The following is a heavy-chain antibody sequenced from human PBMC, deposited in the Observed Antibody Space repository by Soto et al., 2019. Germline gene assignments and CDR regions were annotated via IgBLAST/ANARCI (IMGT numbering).Heavy chain of an antibody. V-gene: IGHV3-30-3*01. CDR1: GFTFSGYA. J-gene: IGHJ4*02. CDR2: ISDDGTNK. CDR3: ARAGSSRGLWLGPDY. D-gene: IGHD5-18*01. Sequence: GGSLRLSCAASGFTFSGYAMHCVRQAPVKVLEWVAVISDDGTNKHYADSVRVRFTISRDNSKNTLNLQMDSLRPEDTAVYYCARAGSSRGLWLGPDYWGQGTQVTVSS.